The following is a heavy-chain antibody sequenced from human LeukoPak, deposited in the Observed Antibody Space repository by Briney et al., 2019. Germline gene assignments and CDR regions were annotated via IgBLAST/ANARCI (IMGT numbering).Heavy chain of an antibody. Sequence: ASVKVSCKASGGTFSSYAISWVRQAPGQGLEWMGRIIPILGIANYAQKFQGRVTITADKSTNTAYMELSSLRSEDTAVYYCARAEEYRIDYWGQGTLVTVSS. CDR2: IIPILGIA. J-gene: IGHJ4*02. D-gene: IGHD2/OR15-2a*01. V-gene: IGHV1-69*04. CDR1: GGTFSSYA. CDR3: ARAEEYRIDY.